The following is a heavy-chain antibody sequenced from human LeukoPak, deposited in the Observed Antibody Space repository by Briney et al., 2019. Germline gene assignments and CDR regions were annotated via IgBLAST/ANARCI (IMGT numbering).Heavy chain of an antibody. Sequence: SETLSLTCAVSGGSISSSNWWSWVRQPPGEGLEWIGEIYHSGSTNYNPSLKSRVTISVDKSKNQFSLKLSPVTAADTAVYYCARDVGYSYVKFDYWGQGTLVTVSS. D-gene: IGHD5-18*01. J-gene: IGHJ4*02. CDR3: ARDVGYSYVKFDY. CDR2: IYHSGST. CDR1: GGSISSSNW. V-gene: IGHV4-4*02.